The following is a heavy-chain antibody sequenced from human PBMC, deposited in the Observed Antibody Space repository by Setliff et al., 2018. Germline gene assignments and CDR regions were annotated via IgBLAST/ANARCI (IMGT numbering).Heavy chain of an antibody. CDR1: GFTFNSYA. CDR3: AKVDSLWDSEYYFDY. V-gene: IGHV3-30*02. D-gene: IGHD3-16*01. CDR2: IRYDGSNK. Sequence: GESLKISCATSGFTFNSYAMHWVRQAPGKGLEWVAFIRYDGSNKYYADSVKGRFTISRDNSRNTLDLQMNSLGTEDTAVYYCAKVDSLWDSEYYFDYWGQGTLGTV. J-gene: IGHJ4*02.